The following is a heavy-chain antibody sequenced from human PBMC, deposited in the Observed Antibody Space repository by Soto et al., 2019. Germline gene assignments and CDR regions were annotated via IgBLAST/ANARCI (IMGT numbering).Heavy chain of an antibody. Sequence: DVQLVESGGDLVQPGGSLRLSCAASGLTVTSSYMTWVRQAPGRGLEWVSLIESGGGTYYADAVKGRFTISRDNSKSTLLLHMNSRGCEGTAVDYWARELTLAGPGAFDVWCQGTMVTVSS. CDR1: GLTVTSSY. CDR3: ARELTLAGPGAFDV. J-gene: IGHJ3*01. D-gene: IGHD2-2*01. CDR2: IESGGGT. V-gene: IGHV3-66*01.